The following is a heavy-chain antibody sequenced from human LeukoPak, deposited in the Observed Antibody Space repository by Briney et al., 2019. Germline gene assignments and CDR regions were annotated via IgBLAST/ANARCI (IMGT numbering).Heavy chain of an antibody. CDR1: GFTFSSHG. CDR2: IWYDGSNK. CDR3: ARGSGNYYNWFDP. D-gene: IGHD3-10*01. V-gene: IGHV3-33*01. J-gene: IGHJ5*02. Sequence: GGSLRLSCTASGFTFSSHGMHWVRQAPGKGREWVTVIWYDGSNKYYSDSVKGRFTISRDNSKNTLYLQMTSLRAEDTAVYYCARGSGNYYNWFDPWGQGTLVTVSS.